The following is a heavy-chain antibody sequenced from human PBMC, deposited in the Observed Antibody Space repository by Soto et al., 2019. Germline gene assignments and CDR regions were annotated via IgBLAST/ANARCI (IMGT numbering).Heavy chain of an antibody. Sequence: GSLRLSCAASGFTFSSYAMSWVRQAPGKGLEWVSVISGSGGSTYYADSVKGRFTISRDNSKNTLYLQMNSLRAEDTAVYYCAKRAWGYFYFDYWGQGTLVTVSS. CDR1: GFTFSSYA. CDR2: ISGSGGST. D-gene: IGHD1-26*01. CDR3: AKRAWGYFYFDY. J-gene: IGHJ4*02. V-gene: IGHV3-23*01.